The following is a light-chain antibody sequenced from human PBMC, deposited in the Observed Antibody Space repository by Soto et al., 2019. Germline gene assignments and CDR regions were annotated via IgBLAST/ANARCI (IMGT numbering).Light chain of an antibody. Sequence: QSVLTQPPSVSAAPRQEVAISCSGSSSNIGNNYVSWYQQLPGTAPKLLIYDDNKRPSGIPDRFSGSKSGTSATLGITGLQTGDEADYYCGTWDSSLSAVVFGGGTQLTVL. CDR1: SSNIGNNY. CDR3: GTWDSSLSAVV. J-gene: IGLJ2*01. V-gene: IGLV1-51*01. CDR2: DDN.